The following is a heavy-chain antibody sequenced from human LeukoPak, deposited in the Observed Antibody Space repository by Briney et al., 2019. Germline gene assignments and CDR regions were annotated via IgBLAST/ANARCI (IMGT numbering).Heavy chain of an antibody. CDR3: AKDGTAMALDY. CDR2: ISHDGSNK. J-gene: IGHJ4*02. D-gene: IGHD5-18*01. V-gene: IGHV3-30*18. CDR1: GFTFSSYG. Sequence: GGSLRLSCAASGFTFSSYGMHWVRQAPGKGLEWVAVISHDGSNKYYADSVKGRFTISRDNSKNTLYLQMNSLRAEDTAVYYCAKDGTAMALDYWGQGTLVTVSS.